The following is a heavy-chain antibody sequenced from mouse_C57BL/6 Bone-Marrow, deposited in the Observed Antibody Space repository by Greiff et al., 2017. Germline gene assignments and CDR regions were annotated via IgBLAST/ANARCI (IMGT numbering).Heavy chain of an antibody. V-gene: IGHV1-81*01. Sequence: QVHVKQSGAELARPGASVKLSCKASGYTFTSYGISWVKQRTGQGLEWIGEIYPRSGNTYYNEKFKGKATLTADKSSSTAYMELRSLTSEESAVYFYARGGEGYYGNFLFAYWGQGTLVTVSA. D-gene: IGHD2-1*01. J-gene: IGHJ3*01. CDR2: IYPRSGNT. CDR1: GYTFTSYG. CDR3: ARGGEGYYGNFLFAY.